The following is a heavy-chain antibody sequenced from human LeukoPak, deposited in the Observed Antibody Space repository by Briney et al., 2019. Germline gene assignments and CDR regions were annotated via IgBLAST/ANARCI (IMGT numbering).Heavy chain of an antibody. J-gene: IGHJ3*02. CDR2: IYYSGST. V-gene: IGHV4-31*03. CDR3: ARYTTVVTPNAFDI. Sequence: SETLSLTCTASGGSISSSAYYWSWIRQHPGWGLEWIGYIYYSGSTYYNPSLKSRVAISVDTSENQFSLRLSSVTAADTAVYYCARYTTVVTPNAFDIWGQGTMVTVSS. CDR1: GGSISSSAYY. D-gene: IGHD4-23*01.